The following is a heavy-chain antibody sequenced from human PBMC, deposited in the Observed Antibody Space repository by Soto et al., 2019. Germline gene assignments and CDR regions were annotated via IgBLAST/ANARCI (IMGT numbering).Heavy chain of an antibody. CDR3: ARTGNGCSSTSCHAQGSDAFDI. CDR2: IYYSGST. D-gene: IGHD2-2*01. Sequence: SETLSLTCTVSGGSISSYYWSWIRQPPGKGLEWTGYIYYSGSTNYNPSLKSRVTISVDTSKNQFSLKLSSVTAADTAVYYCARTGNGCSSTSCHAQGSDAFDIWGQETMVTVSS. J-gene: IGHJ3*02. CDR1: GGSISSYY. V-gene: IGHV4-59*01.